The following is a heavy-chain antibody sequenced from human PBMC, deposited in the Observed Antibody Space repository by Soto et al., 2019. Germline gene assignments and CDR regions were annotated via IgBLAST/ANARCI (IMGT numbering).Heavy chain of an antibody. D-gene: IGHD6-25*01. CDR1: GFTFSGY. V-gene: IGHV3-23*01. J-gene: IGHJ4*02. CDR2: ISGSGVGR. CDR3: AKDGSEQRLEYLHY. Sequence: GGSLRLSCAASGFTFSGYMTWVRQAPGKGLEWVSAISGSGVGRYYADSVKGRFTISRDNSKSTLYLQMNSLRAEDTAVYYCAKDGSEQRLEYLHYWGQGTLVTVSS.